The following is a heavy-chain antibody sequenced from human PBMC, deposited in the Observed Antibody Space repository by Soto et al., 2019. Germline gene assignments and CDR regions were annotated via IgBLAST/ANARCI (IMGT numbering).Heavy chain of an antibody. CDR1: GASLNSSY. Sequence: SETLSLTCTVSGASLNSSYSGWIRQPPGKGLESIGYISYSGYTYYNPSLKSRVTMSIDTSKNQFSLDLSSVTAADTAVYYCARDPSSGGYCPGPCFDYWGQGILVTVS. V-gene: IGHV4-59*04. J-gene: IGHJ4*02. D-gene: IGHD2-21*01. CDR3: ARDPSSGGYCPGPCFDY. CDR2: ISYSGYT.